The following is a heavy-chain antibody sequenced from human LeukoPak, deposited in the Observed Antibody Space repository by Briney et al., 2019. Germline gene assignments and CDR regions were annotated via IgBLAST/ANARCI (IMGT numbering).Heavy chain of an antibody. D-gene: IGHD2-15*01. CDR1: GGSISPYY. Sequence: PSETLSLTCSVSGGSISPYYWSWIRQPPGKGLEWIGYIYYSGATNYNPSLQSRVTISVATSKNQFSLKLSSVTAADTALYYCARDRASAGGFDYWGQGTLVTVSS. CDR2: IYYSGAT. V-gene: IGHV4-59*01. CDR3: ARDRASAGGFDY. J-gene: IGHJ4*02.